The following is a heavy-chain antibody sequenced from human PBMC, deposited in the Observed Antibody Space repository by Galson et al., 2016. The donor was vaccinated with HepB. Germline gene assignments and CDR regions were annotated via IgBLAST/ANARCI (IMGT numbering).Heavy chain of an antibody. Sequence: SLRLSCAASGFRFSDSNMNWVRQAPGRGLEWVAYISASSGTIYYADSVKGRFTISRDNAHNSLSLQMNSLRAEDTPFYYCARPYTYYFGSGSYFDVLHYGMDVWGQGTTVTVSS. D-gene: IGHD3-10*01. CDR1: GFRFSDSN. CDR2: ISASSGTI. J-gene: IGHJ6*02. V-gene: IGHV3-48*01. CDR3: ARPYTYYFGSGSYFDVLHYGMDV.